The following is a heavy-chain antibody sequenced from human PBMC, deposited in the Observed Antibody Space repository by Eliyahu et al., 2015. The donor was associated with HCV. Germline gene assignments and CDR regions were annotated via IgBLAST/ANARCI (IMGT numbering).Heavy chain of an antibody. J-gene: IGHJ4*02. Sequence: QLQLQESGPGLVKPSETLSLTCTVSGGSISTSSYYWGWIRQPPGKGLEWIGSIFYSGITSYNSSLMSRVTMSIDTSKNQFSLKLSSVTAADTAVYYCGRLPYNFACDYWGQGTLVTVSS. D-gene: IGHD1-1*01. V-gene: IGHV4-39*01. CDR1: GGSISTSSYY. CDR2: IFYSGIT. CDR3: GRLPYNFACDY.